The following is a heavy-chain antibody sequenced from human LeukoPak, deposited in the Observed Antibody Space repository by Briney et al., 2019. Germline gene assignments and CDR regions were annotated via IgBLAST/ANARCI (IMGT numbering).Heavy chain of an antibody. CDR2: ITSGDGSP. J-gene: IGHJ4*02. CDR3: TKRGAYYVDY. Sequence: PGGSLRLSCAASGFTFGTSAMSWVRQTPEKGLEWVSTITSGDGSPYYADSVKGRFTISRDNSNNMSYLQMNSLRAEDTAVYYCTKRGAYYVDYWGRGIPVTVSS. CDR1: GFTFGTSA. D-gene: IGHD3-16*01. V-gene: IGHV3-23*01.